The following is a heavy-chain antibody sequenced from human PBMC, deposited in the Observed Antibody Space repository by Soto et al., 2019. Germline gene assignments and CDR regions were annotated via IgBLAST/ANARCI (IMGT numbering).Heavy chain of an antibody. V-gene: IGHV5-51*01. CDR2: IYPGDSDT. CDR3: ARIYYDDSGFYYGDSFDF. CDR1: GYNFSTYW. Sequence: PGESLKISCQASGYNFSTYWIGWVRHMPGRRLECMGIIYPGDSDTRYSPTFEGRVTISADRSISTAYLQWRSLKASDSAMYYCARIYYDDSGFYYGDSFDFWGQGTVVTVSS. J-gene: IGHJ3*01. D-gene: IGHD3-22*01.